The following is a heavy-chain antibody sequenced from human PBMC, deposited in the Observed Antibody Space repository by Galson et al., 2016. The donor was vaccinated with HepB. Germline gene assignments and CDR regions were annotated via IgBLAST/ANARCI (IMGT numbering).Heavy chain of an antibody. CDR3: AGDQEVVPSVLMRKPSIYYSGMDV. V-gene: IGHV4-59*01. CDR1: GGSIRPFY. D-gene: IGHD2-15*01. CDR2: VSYNGKT. Sequence: ETLSLTCSVSGGSIRPFYWSWIRQSPGKGLEWIGYVSYNGKTSYNPSLQSRLTMSVDMSNNEVSLSLRSVTTVDTAVYYCAGDQEVVPSVLMRKPSIYYSGMDVWGRGTTVVVS. J-gene: IGHJ6*02.